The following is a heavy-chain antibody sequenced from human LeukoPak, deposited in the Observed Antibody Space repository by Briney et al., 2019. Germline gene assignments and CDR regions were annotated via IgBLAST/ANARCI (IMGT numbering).Heavy chain of an antibody. CDR3: ARGSGIWSGYLDDNWFDP. J-gene: IGHJ5*02. Sequence: PSETLSLTCAVFGYSISSGYYWGWIRQPPGKGLEWIGSIYHSGSTYYNPSLKSRVTISVDTSKSQFSLKLSSVTAADTAVYYCARGSGIWSGYLDDNWFDPWGQGTLVTVSS. CDR1: GYSISSGYY. CDR2: IYHSGST. D-gene: IGHD3-3*01. V-gene: IGHV4-38-2*01.